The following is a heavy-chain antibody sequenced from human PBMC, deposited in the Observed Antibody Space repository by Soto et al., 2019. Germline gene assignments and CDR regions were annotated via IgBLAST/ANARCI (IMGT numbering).Heavy chain of an antibody. V-gene: IGHV5-51*01. CDR1: EYSFASYW. Sequence: VFVKISCKGSEYSFASYWIGWVRQMPGKGLEWMGIIYPGDSDTRYSPSFQGQVTISADKSISTAYLQWSSLKASDTAMYYCARCRGATRWFDPWGQGTLVTVSS. CDR3: ARCRGATRWFDP. J-gene: IGHJ5*02. CDR2: IYPGDSDT. D-gene: IGHD1-26*01.